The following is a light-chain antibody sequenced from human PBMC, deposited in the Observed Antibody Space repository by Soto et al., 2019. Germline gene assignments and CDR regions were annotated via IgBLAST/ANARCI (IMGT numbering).Light chain of an antibody. J-gene: IGKJ4*01. CDR2: AAS. V-gene: IGKV1-9*01. Sequence: DIQLTQSPSFLSASVGDRVTITFRASQGISSYLAWYQQKPGKAPKLLIYAASTLPSGVPSRFSGSGSGTEFTLTISSLQPEDFATYYCQQLNSYLTFGGGTKVDIK. CDR3: QQLNSYLT. CDR1: QGISSY.